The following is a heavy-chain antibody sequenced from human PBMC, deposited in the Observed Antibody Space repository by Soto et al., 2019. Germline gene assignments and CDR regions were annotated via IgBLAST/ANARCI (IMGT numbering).Heavy chain of an antibody. CDR3: AHSWYCSGGSCYYSNRFDP. J-gene: IGHJ5*02. CDR2: IYWDDDK. Sequence: QITLKESGPTLVKPTQTLTLTCTFSGFSLSTSGVGVGWIRQPPGKALEWLALIYWDDDKRYSPSLKSRLTITKDTSKNPVVLTMTNMDPVDTPTYYCAHSWYCSGGSCYYSNRFDPWGQGTLVTVSS. CDR1: GFSLSTSGVG. D-gene: IGHD2-15*01. V-gene: IGHV2-5*02.